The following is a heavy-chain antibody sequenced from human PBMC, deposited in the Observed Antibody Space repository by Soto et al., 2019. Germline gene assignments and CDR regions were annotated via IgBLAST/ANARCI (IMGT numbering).Heavy chain of an antibody. Sequence: PGGSLRLSCAASGFTFSSYAMIWVRQAPGKGLEWVSAISGSGGSTYYADSVKGRFTISRDNSKNTLYLQMNSLRAEDTAVYYCAKDHDCSSTSCYYYYYGMDVWGQGTTVTVSS. D-gene: IGHD2-2*01. J-gene: IGHJ6*02. CDR2: ISGSGGST. CDR1: GFTFSSYA. V-gene: IGHV3-23*01. CDR3: AKDHDCSSTSCYYYYYGMDV.